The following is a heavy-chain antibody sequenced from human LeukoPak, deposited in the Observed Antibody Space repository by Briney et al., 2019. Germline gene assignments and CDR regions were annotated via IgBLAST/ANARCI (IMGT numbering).Heavy chain of an antibody. CDR1: GGSISSGSYY. J-gene: IGHJ4*02. CDR2: IYTSGST. D-gene: IGHD3-10*01. Sequence: PSQTLSLTCTVSGGSISSGSYYWSWIRQPAGKGLEWIGRIYTSGSTNYNPSLKSRVTISVDTSKTQFSLKLSSVTAADTAVYYCARQTYGGEDDYWGQGTLVTVSS. CDR3: ARQTYGGEDDY. V-gene: IGHV4-61*02.